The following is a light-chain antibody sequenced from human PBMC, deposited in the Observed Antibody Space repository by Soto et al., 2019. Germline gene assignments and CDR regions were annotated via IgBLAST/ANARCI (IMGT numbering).Light chain of an antibody. V-gene: IGLV2-14*01. CDR2: EVS. CDR1: SSDVGGYNY. J-gene: IGLJ1*01. CDR3: SSYTSSSTLV. Sequence: QSVLTQPASVSVSPGQSITISCTGTSSDVGGYNYVSWCQQHPGKAPKLMIYEVSNRPSGVSNRFSGSKSGNTASLTISGLQAEDEADYYCSSYTSSSTLVFGTGTKVTVL.